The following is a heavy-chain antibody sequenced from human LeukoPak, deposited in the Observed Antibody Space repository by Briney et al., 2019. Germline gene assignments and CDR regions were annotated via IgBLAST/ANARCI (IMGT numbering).Heavy chain of an antibody. CDR1: GGSISSYY. Sequence: SGTLSLTCTVSGGSISSYYWSWIRQPPGKGLEWIGYIYYSGSTNYNPSLKSRVTISVDTSKNQFSLKLSSVTAADTAVYYCARAARSYYYPFFRTTLFDIWGQGTMVTVSS. J-gene: IGHJ3*02. CDR2: IYYSGST. CDR3: ARAARSYYYPFFRTTLFDI. D-gene: IGHD3-10*01. V-gene: IGHV4-59*01.